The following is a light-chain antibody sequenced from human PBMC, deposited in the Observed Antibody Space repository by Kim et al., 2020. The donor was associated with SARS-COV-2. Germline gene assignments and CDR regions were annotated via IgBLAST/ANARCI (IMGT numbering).Light chain of an antibody. CDR1: QSVSSSY. CDR2: GSS. Sequence: TGERATLSCMASQSVSSSYLAWYQQEPGQAPRLLILGSSSRATGIPDRFSGSGSGTDFTLTISRLEPEDFAVYYCQQYGSSPPSTFGQGTRLEIK. CDR3: QQYGSSPPST. J-gene: IGKJ5*01. V-gene: IGKV3-20*01.